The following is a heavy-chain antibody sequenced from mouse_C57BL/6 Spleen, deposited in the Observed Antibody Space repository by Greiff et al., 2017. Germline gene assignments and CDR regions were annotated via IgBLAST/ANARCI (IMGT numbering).Heavy chain of an antibody. CDR1: GYAFTNYL. CDR3: ARGGGSSHYFDY. CDR2: INPGSGGT. Sequence: VQLQQSGAELVRPGTSVKVSCKASGYAFTNYLIEWVKQRPGQGLEWIGVINPGSGGTNYTEKFKGKATLTADKSSSTAYMQLSSLTSEDSAVYFCARGGGSSHYFDYWGQGTTLTVSS. V-gene: IGHV1-54*01. D-gene: IGHD1-1*01. J-gene: IGHJ2*01.